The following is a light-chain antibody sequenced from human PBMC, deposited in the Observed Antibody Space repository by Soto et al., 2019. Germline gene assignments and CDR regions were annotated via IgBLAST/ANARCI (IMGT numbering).Light chain of an antibody. CDR3: RSYTSSRIDHV. CDR2: EVS. Sequence: QSALTQPASVSGSPGQSITISCTGTSSDVGGYNYVSWYQQHPGKAPKLMIYEVSNRPSGVSNRFSGSKSGNTASLTISGLQAEDEADYYCRSYTSSRIDHVFGTGTKVTVL. CDR1: SSDVGGYNY. V-gene: IGLV2-14*01. J-gene: IGLJ1*01.